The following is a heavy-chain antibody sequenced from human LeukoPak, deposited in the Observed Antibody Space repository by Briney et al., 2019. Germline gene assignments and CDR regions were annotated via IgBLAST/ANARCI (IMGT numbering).Heavy chain of an antibody. J-gene: IGHJ3*01. Sequence: PGGSLRLSCAASGFSFSIYSMNWVRQAPGKGLEWVSSVSSSSTSIYYADSLKGRFTISRDNAKNSLFLQVNSLRDEDTAVYYCARGPPCSSTSCYVTGAFDFLGQGTMVTVSS. D-gene: IGHD2-2*01. CDR2: VSSSSTSI. CDR1: GFSFSIYS. V-gene: IGHV3-21*01. CDR3: ARGPPCSSTSCYVTGAFDF.